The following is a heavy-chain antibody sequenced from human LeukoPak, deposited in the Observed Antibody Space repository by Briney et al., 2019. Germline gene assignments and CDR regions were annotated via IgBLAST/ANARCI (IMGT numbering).Heavy chain of an antibody. CDR1: GFTFSSYA. CDR2: ISYDGSNK. D-gene: IGHD3-9*01. CDR3: ARDFSDYDILTGYYDSGGLVDY. V-gene: IGHV3-30-3*01. J-gene: IGHJ4*02. Sequence: GGSLRLSCATSGFTFSSYAMHWVRQAPGKGLEWVAVISYDGSNKYYADSVKGRFTISRDNSKNTLYLQMNSLRAEDTAVYYCARDFSDYDILTGYYDSGGLVDYWGQGTLVTVSS.